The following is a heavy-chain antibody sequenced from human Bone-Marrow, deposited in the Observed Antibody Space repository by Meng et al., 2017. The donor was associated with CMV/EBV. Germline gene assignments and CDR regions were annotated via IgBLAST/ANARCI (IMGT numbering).Heavy chain of an antibody. CDR3: ARDQIAVAGKHYYYYGMDV. CDR1: GFTFSSYW. D-gene: IGHD6-19*01. J-gene: IGHJ6*02. V-gene: IGHV3-64*02. Sequence: GGSLRLSCAASGFTFSSYWMSWVRQAPGKGLEYVSAISSNGGNTYYADSVKGRFTISRDNSKNTLYLQMNSLRAEDTAVYYCARDQIAVAGKHYYYYGMDVWGQGTTITVSS. CDR2: ISSNGGNT.